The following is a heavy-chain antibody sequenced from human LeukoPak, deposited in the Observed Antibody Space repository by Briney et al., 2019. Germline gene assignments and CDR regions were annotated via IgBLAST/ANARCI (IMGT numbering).Heavy chain of an antibody. Sequence: GASVKVSCKASGGTFSSYAISWVRRAPGQGLEWMGGIIPIFGTANYAQKFQGRVTITTDESTSTAYMELSSLRSEDTAVYYCAGRAPGWFGESVGYYYYYMDVWGKGTTVTVSS. D-gene: IGHD3-10*01. J-gene: IGHJ6*03. CDR2: IIPIFGTA. V-gene: IGHV1-69*05. CDR1: GGTFSSYA. CDR3: AGRAPGWFGESVGYYYYYMDV.